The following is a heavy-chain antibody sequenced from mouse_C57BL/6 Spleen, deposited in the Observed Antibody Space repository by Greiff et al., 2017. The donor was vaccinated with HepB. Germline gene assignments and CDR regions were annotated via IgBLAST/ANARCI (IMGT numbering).Heavy chain of an antibody. Sequence: EVMLVESEGGLVQPGSSMKLSCTASGFTFSDYYMAWVRQVPEKGLEWVANINYDGSSTYYLDSLKSRFIISRDNAKNILYLQMSSLKSEDTATYYCARGGAYFDVWGTGTTVTVSS. V-gene: IGHV5-16*01. CDR2: INYDGSST. CDR1: GFTFSDYY. CDR3: ARGGAYFDV. J-gene: IGHJ1*03.